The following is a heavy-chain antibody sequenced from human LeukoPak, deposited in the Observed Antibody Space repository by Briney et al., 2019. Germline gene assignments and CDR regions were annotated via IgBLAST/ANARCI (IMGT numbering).Heavy chain of an antibody. CDR1: GGSVSSSSYY. D-gene: IGHD5-24*01. CDR3: ARGGRDGYNPYFDY. J-gene: IGHJ4*02. CDR2: IYYSGST. Sequence: PSETLSLTCTVSGGSVSSSSYYWGWIRQPPGKGLEWIGTIYYSGSTYYNPSLKSRVTISVDTSKNHFSLKLSSVTAADTAVYYCARGGRDGYNPYFDYWGQGTLVTVSS. V-gene: IGHV4-39*07.